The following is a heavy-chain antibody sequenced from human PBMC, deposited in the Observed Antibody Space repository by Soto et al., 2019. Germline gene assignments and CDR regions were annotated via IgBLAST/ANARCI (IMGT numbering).Heavy chain of an antibody. V-gene: IGHV3-30*18. CDR1: GIIFNRYG. Sequence: QVQLVESGGGVVQPGRSLRLSCAASGIIFNRYGMHWVRQAPGKGLEWVAVISYDGKNKYYADSMKGRFTISRDNSKDTMHLHMNGMRLEATAVYYCGKEVDITVRGVPPRDYWGQGTLVTVSS. CDR2: ISYDGKNK. J-gene: IGHJ4*02. D-gene: IGHD3-10*01. CDR3: GKEVDITVRGVPPRDY.